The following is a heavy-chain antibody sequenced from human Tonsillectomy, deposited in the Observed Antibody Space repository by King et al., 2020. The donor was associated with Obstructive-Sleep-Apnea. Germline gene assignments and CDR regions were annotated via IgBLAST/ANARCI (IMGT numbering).Heavy chain of an antibody. V-gene: IGHV1-69*01. CDR3: ASSTLGYCSGGSCYSWFDP. J-gene: IGHJ5*02. CDR1: GGTFSSYA. D-gene: IGHD2-15*01. CDR2: IIPIFGTA. Sequence: LVQSGAEVKKPGSSVKVSCKASGGTFSSYAISWVRQAPGQGLEWMGGIIPIFGTANYAQKFQGRVTITADESTSTAYMELSSLRSEETAVYYCASSTLGYCSGGSCYSWFDPWGQGTLVTVSS.